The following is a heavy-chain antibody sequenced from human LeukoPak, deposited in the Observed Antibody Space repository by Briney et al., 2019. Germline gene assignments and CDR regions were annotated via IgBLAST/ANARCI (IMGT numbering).Heavy chain of an antibody. Sequence: SETLSLTCAVSGYSISSGYYWGWIRQPPGKGLEWIGSIYHSGSTYYNPSLKSRVTISVDTSKNQFSLKLSSVTAADTAVYYCAREYWSGGSCSGLDYWGQGTLVTVSS. J-gene: IGHJ4*02. V-gene: IGHV4-38-2*02. CDR2: IYHSGST. CDR1: GYSISSGYY. CDR3: AREYWSGGSCSGLDY. D-gene: IGHD2-15*01.